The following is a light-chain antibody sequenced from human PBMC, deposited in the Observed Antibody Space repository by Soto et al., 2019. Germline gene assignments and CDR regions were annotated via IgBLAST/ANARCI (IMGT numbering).Light chain of an antibody. V-gene: IGLV2-14*01. J-gene: IGLJ3*02. CDR2: EVS. Sequence: QSALTQPASVSGSPGQSITISCTGTSSDVGGYNYVSWYQQHPGKAPKLMIYEVSNRPSGVSNRFLGSKSGNTASLTISGLQAEDEADYYCSSYTTRSTLVFGGGTKLTVL. CDR3: SSYTTRSTLV. CDR1: SSDVGGYNY.